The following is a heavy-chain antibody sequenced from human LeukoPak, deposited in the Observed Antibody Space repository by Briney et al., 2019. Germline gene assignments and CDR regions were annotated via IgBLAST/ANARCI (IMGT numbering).Heavy chain of an antibody. CDR1: GFTVSSSY. J-gene: IGHJ4*02. CDR3: AREVVSSPFYFDS. V-gene: IGHV3-53*01. CDR2: FYRGDST. D-gene: IGHD2-15*01. Sequence: GGSLRLSCAASGFTVSSSYMYWVRQAPGKGLEWVSFFYRGDSTYYAESVRGRFTISRDNSKNTLYLLMNSLIPEDTAVYYCAREVVSSPFYFDSWGQGTLVTVSS.